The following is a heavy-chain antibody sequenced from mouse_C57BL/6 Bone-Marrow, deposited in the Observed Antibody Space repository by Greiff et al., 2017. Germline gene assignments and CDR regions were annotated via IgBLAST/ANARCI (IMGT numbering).Heavy chain of an antibody. CDR2: ISDGGSYT. D-gene: IGHD2-5*01. CDR1: GFTFSSYA. J-gene: IGHJ2*01. Sequence: EVMLVESGGGLVKPGGSLKLSCAASGFTFSSYAMSWVRQTPEKRLEWVATISDGGSYTYYPDNVKGRFTISRDNAKNNLYLQMSHLKSEDTAMYYCARIYYYSNSDYWGQGTTLTVSS. V-gene: IGHV5-4*03. CDR3: ARIYYYSNSDY.